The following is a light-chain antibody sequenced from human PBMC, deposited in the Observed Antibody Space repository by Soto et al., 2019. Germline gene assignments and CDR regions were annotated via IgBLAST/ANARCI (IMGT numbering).Light chain of an antibody. Sequence: DIQMTQSPSSLSASVGDRVTISCRASQSVSRYLNWYQQKPGKAPKPLIYAVSTLESGVPSRFSGSGSGTDITLTISSLQPEDFATYYCQQSHSNPRTFGQGTKVEIK. CDR3: QQSHSNPRT. CDR2: AVS. V-gene: IGKV1-39*01. CDR1: QSVSRY. J-gene: IGKJ1*01.